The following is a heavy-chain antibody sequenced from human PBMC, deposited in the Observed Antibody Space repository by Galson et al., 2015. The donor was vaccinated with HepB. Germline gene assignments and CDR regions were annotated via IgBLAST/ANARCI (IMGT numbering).Heavy chain of an antibody. CDR3: ASSFRIVVGPIDY. CDR2: INPSGGST. J-gene: IGHJ4*02. D-gene: IGHD3-22*01. CDR1: GYTFTSYY. V-gene: IGHV1-46*01. Sequence: SVKVSCKASGYTFTSYYMHWVRQAPGQGLEWMGIINPSGGSTSYAQKFQGRVTMTRDTSTSTVYMELSSLRSEDTAVYYCASSFRIVVGPIDYWGQGTLVTVSS.